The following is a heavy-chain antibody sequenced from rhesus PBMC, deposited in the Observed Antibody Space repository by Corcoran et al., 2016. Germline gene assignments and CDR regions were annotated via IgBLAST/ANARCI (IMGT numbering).Heavy chain of an antibody. CDR3: AGAGSYSYRAYFDY. CDR1: GGSISSNY. Sequence: QVQLQESGPGLVKPSETLSLTCAVSGGSISSNYWSWIRQAPGKGLEGIRRIYGSGWSTNYNPSLKSRVTISADTSKNQFSLKLSSVTAAYTAVYYSAGAGSYSYRAYFDYWGQGVLVTVSS. J-gene: IGHJ4*01. V-gene: IGHV4-160*01. CDR2: IYGSGWST. D-gene: IGHD5-12*01.